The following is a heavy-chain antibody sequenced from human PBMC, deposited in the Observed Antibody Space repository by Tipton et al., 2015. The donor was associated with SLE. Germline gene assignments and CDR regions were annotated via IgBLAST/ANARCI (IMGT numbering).Heavy chain of an antibody. CDR1: GFTVSSSY. V-gene: IGHV3-66*02. J-gene: IGHJ2*01. CDR3: AHLPSATHDWYFDL. CDR2: IYTGGNT. D-gene: IGHD2-2*01. Sequence: SLRLSCAASGFTVSSSYMTWVRQAPGKGLGWVSVIYTGGNTYYADSVKGRFTISRDNSKNTLDLQMNSLRAEDTAVYYCAHLPSATHDWYFDLWGRGPLVTVSS.